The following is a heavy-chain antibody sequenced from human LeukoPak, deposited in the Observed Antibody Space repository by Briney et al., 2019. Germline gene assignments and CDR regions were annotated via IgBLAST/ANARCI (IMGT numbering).Heavy chain of an antibody. J-gene: IGHJ6*02. Sequence: SETLSLTCAVYGGSFRGYYWSWIRQPPGKGLEWIGEINHSGSTNYNPSLKSRVTISVDTSKNQFSLKLSSVTAADTAVYYCARGYCSSTSCYTYGMDVWGQGTTVTVSS. D-gene: IGHD2-2*02. V-gene: IGHV4-34*01. CDR3: ARGYCSSTSCYTYGMDV. CDR1: GGSFRGYY. CDR2: INHSGST.